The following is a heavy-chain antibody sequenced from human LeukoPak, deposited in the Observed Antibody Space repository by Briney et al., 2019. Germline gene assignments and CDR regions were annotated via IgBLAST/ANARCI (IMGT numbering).Heavy chain of an antibody. Sequence: SETLSLTCTVSGGSISSYYWGWIRQPPGKGLEWIGYIYYSGSTNYNPSLKSRVTISVDTSKNQFSLKLSSVTAADTAVNYCASSYYDSSGPNYWGQGTLVTVSS. D-gene: IGHD3-22*01. J-gene: IGHJ4*02. CDR2: IYYSGST. CDR1: GGSISSYY. V-gene: IGHV4-59*01. CDR3: ASSYYDSSGPNY.